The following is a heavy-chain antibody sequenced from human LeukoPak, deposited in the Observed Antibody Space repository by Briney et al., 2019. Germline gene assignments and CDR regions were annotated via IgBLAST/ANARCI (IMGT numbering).Heavy chain of an antibody. D-gene: IGHD3-10*01. Sequence: PRGSLRLSCAASGFTFSSYSMHWVRQAPGKGLEWVAVTVYDGSNEYYADSVKGRFTISRDNSKTTLYLQMNGLRVEDTAMYYCARDFMVRGPRPGYWGQGTLVTVSS. J-gene: IGHJ4*02. CDR1: GFTFSSYS. CDR2: TVYDGSNE. CDR3: ARDFMVRGPRPGY. V-gene: IGHV3-30*04.